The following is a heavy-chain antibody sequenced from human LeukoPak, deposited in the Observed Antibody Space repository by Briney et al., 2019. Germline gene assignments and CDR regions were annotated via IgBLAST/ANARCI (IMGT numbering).Heavy chain of an antibody. CDR3: AKDYDYSNYRFDY. Sequence: GGSLRLSCAASGFTFSSYGMHWVRQAPGKGLEWVAFIRYDGSNKYYADSVKGRFTISRDNSKNTLYLQMDSLRAEGTAVYYCAKDYDYSNYRFDYWGQGTLVTVSS. CDR1: GFTFSSYG. J-gene: IGHJ4*02. CDR2: IRYDGSNK. D-gene: IGHD4-11*01. V-gene: IGHV3-30*02.